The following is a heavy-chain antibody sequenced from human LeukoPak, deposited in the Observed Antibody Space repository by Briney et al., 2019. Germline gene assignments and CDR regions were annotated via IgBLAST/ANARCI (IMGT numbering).Heavy chain of an antibody. CDR2: IYYSGST. Sequence: SETLSLACTVSGGSISRYYWSWIRHPPGKGLEWIGYIYYSGSTNYNPSLKSRVTISVDTSKNQFSLKLSSVTAADTAVYYCARRATTGAPYYFDYWGQGTLVTVSS. CDR1: GGSISRYY. V-gene: IGHV4-59*08. J-gene: IGHJ4*02. CDR3: ARRATTGAPYYFDY. D-gene: IGHD1-1*01.